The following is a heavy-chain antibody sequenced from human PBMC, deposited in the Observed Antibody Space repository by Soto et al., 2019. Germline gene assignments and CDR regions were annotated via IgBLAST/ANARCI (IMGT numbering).Heavy chain of an antibody. V-gene: IGHV4-59*01. J-gene: IGHJ5*02. CDR2: IYYSGST. CDR3: ARGVKEKQLVLSGGNWFDH. Sequence: SETLSLTCTVSGGSISSYYWSWIRQPPGKGLEWIGYIYYSGSTNYNPSLKSRVTISVDTSKNQFSLKLSSVTAADTAVYYCARGVKEKQLVLSGGNWFDHWGQGTLVTVS. CDR1: GGSISSYY. D-gene: IGHD6-13*01.